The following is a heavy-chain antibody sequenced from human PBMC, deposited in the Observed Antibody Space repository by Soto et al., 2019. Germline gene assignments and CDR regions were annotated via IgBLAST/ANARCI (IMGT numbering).Heavy chain of an antibody. CDR1: GVSVTSGGFF. D-gene: IGHD2-2*01. J-gene: IGHJ3*02. V-gene: IGHV4-31*03. CDR3: ARLLCSGNSCSLGGGFDI. Sequence: VLLQESGPGLVEPSQTLSLTCTVSGVSVTSGGFFWSWIRHHPAKGLEWIGYISYSGSAYYSPSLKSRVSIAADTSSNQFSLRLNSLTAADTAVYFCARLLCSGNSCSLGGGFDIWGQGTTVTVSS. CDR2: ISYSGSA.